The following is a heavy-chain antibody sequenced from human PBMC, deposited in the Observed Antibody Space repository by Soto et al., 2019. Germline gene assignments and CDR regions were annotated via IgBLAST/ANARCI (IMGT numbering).Heavy chain of an antibody. CDR3: ARAAAGGLDAFDI. CDR1: GFTFSSYG. V-gene: IGHV3-33*01. D-gene: IGHD6-13*01. Sequence: GGSLRLSCAASGFTFSSYGMHWVRQAPGKGLEWVAVIWYDGSNKYYADSVKGRFTISRDNSKNTLYLQMNSLRAEDTAVYYCARAAAGGLDAFDIWGQGTMVTVSS. J-gene: IGHJ3*02. CDR2: IWYDGSNK.